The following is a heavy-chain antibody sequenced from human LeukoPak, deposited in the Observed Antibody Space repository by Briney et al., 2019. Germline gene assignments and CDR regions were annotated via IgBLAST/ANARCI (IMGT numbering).Heavy chain of an antibody. V-gene: IGHV3-23*01. CDR1: GFTFSSHA. D-gene: IGHD3-3*01. Sequence: GGSLRLSCAASGFTFSSHAMSWVRQAPGKGLEWVSAISGSGGSTYHGDSVKGRFTISRDNSRNTLYLQMNSLRAEDTAAYYCAKLPHYDFWSGYSQHYFDYWGQGSLVTVSS. CDR2: ISGSGGST. CDR3: AKLPHYDFWSGYSQHYFDY. J-gene: IGHJ4*02.